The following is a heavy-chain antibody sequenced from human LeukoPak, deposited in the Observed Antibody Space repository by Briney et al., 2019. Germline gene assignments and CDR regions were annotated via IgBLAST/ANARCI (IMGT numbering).Heavy chain of an antibody. CDR1: GFTFSSYA. CDR3: ARGPTTSGSYNYFDY. D-gene: IGHD1-26*01. Sequence: PGGSLRLSCAASGFTFSSYAMSWVRQAPGKGLEWVSAISGSGGSTYYADSVKGRFTISRDNSKNTLYLQMNSLRAEDTAVYYCARGPTTSGSYNYFDYWGQGTLVTVSS. J-gene: IGHJ4*02. CDR2: ISGSGGST. V-gene: IGHV3-23*01.